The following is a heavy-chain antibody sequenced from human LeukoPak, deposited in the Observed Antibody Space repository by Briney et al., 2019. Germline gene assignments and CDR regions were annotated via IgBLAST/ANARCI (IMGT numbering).Heavy chain of an antibody. Sequence: ASVKVSCKASGYTFTSYDINWVRQATGQGLEWMGWMNPSSGNTGYAQKFQGRVTMTRNTSISTAYMELSSLRSEDTAVYYCARGSSAGGSYHFDYWGQGTLVTVSS. V-gene: IGHV1-8*01. CDR2: MNPSSGNT. CDR3: ARGSSAGGSYHFDY. J-gene: IGHJ4*02. D-gene: IGHD1-26*01. CDR1: GYTFTSYD.